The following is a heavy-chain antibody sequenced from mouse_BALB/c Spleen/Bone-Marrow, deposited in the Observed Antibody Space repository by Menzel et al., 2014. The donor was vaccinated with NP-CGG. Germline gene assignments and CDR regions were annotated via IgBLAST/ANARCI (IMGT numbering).Heavy chain of an antibody. CDR2: IWGDGSQ. CDR1: GFSLTSYG. CDR3: AKPAGNYLFPY. V-gene: IGHV2-3*01. J-gene: IGHJ3*01. D-gene: IGHD2-1*01. Sequence: VQLQESGPGLVAPSQSLSITCTVSGFSLTSYGVSWVRQPPGKGLEWLGIIWGDGSQNYHSALISRLSISKDNSKSQVFLKLNSLQIDDTTTYYCAKPAGNYLFPYWGQGTLVTVSA.